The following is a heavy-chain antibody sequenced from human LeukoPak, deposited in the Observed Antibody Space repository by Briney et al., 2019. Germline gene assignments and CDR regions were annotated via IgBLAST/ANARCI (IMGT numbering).Heavy chain of an antibody. CDR3: YNWNDEDWFDP. Sequence: PGGSLRLSCAASGFTFSTYWMHWVRQTPGKGLVWVSRIDTDGGSTTYADSVRGRFTISRDNAKNTLYLQMNSLRAEDTAVYYCYNWNDEDWFDPWGQGTLVTVSS. CDR2: IDTDGGST. D-gene: IGHD1-1*01. J-gene: IGHJ5*02. V-gene: IGHV3-74*01. CDR1: GFTFSTYW.